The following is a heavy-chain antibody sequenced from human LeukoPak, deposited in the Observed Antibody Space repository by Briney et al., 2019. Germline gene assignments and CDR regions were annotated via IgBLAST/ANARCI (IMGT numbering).Heavy chain of an antibody. D-gene: IGHD1-26*01. Sequence: PGGSLRLSCAASGFTFSSCWMTWVRQAPGKGLEWVAKIKQDGNEKYYVDSVKGRFSISRDNAKNSVYLQMNSLRAEDTAVYYCARLMGERSLFDYWGQGVLVTVSS. J-gene: IGHJ4*02. CDR3: ARLMGERSLFDY. CDR2: IKQDGNEK. CDR1: GFTFSSCW. V-gene: IGHV3-7*02.